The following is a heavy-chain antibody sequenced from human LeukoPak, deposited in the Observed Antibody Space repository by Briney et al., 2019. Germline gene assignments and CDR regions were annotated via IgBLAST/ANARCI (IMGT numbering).Heavy chain of an antibody. CDR2: IIPILGIA. J-gene: IGHJ4*02. Sequence: SVKVSCKASGYTFTSYGISWVRQAPGQGLEWMGRIIPILGIANYAQKFQGRVTITADKSTSTAYMELSSLRSEDTAVYYCAIKIYSSSWPNFDYWGQGTLVTVSS. CDR1: GYTFTSYG. D-gene: IGHD6-13*01. V-gene: IGHV1-69*04. CDR3: AIKIYSSSWPNFDY.